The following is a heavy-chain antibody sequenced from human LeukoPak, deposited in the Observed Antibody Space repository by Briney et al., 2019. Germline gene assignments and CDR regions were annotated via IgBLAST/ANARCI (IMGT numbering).Heavy chain of an antibody. CDR3: AREEGSGWFLLYYFDY. CDR1: GYTFTVYY. J-gene: IGHJ4*02. Sequence: GASVKVSSTASGYTFTVYYMHWVRQAPGQGLEWMGWINPNSGGTNYAQKFQGRVTMTRDTSISTAYMELSRLRSDDTAVYYCAREEGSGWFLLYYFDYWGQGTLVTVSS. V-gene: IGHV1-2*02. D-gene: IGHD6-19*01. CDR2: INPNSGGT.